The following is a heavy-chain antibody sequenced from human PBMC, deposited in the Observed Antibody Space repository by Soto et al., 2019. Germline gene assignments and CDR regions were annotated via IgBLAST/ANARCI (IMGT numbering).Heavy chain of an antibody. D-gene: IGHD5-12*01. J-gene: IGHJ5*02. V-gene: IGHV3-49*03. CDR1: GFTFGDYA. CDR3: TRDYSGYDTYNWFDP. CDR2: IRSKAYGGTT. Sequence: GGSLRLSCTASGFTFGDYAMSWFRQAPGKGLEWVGFIRSKAYGGTTEYAASVKGRFTISRDDSKSIAYLQMNSLKTEDTAVYYCTRDYSGYDTYNWFDPWGQGTLVTVSS.